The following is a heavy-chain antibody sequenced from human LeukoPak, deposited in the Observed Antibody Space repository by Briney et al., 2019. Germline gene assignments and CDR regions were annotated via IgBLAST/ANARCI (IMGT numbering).Heavy chain of an antibody. CDR2: IKVDGSEE. J-gene: IGHJ4*02. Sequence: GGSLRLSCAASGFTFSTYWMNWVRQAPGKGLEWVANIKVDGSEEYYTDSVEGRFNISRDNAKNSLYLQMNSLRAEDTAVYYCARGYLYYFDYWGQGTLVTVSS. CDR3: ARGYLYYFDY. CDR1: GFTFSTYW. V-gene: IGHV3-7*01. D-gene: IGHD1-26*01.